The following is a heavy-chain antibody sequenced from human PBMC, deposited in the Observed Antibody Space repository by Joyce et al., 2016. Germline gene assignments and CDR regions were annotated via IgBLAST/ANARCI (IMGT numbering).Heavy chain of an antibody. CDR2: RRNRANSYST. V-gene: IGHV3-72*01. CDR1: GFTFNGHY. Sequence: EVQLVESGGGLVQPGGSLRLSCEASGFTFNGHYMDWVRQAPGKGLEGVGRRRNRANSYSTQSAASVKGRFTISRDASKNSLYLEMNSLKIEDTAVYYCASSPGGKYYFYAMDVWGQGTTVIVSS. CDR3: ASSPGGKYYFYAMDV. J-gene: IGHJ6*02.